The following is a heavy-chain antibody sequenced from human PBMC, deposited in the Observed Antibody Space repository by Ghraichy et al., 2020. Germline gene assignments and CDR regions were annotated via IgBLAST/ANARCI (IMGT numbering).Heavy chain of an antibody. CDR1: GFTFGDYA. D-gene: IGHD5-18*01. CDR3: TRISHDSSDTAMVPYSPAGFDY. J-gene: IGHJ4*02. CDR2: IRSKAYGGTT. V-gene: IGHV3-49*03. Sequence: GGSLRLSCTASGFTFGDYAMSWFRQAPGKGLEWVGFIRSKAYGGTTEYAASVKGRFTISRDDSKSIAYLQMNSLKTEDTAVYYCTRISHDSSDTAMVPYSPAGFDYWGQGTLVTVSS.